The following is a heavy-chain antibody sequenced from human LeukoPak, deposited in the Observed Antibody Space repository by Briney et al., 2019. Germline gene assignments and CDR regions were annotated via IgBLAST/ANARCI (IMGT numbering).Heavy chain of an antibody. J-gene: IGHJ6*03. CDR3: ARVSGDYVYYYYYMDV. D-gene: IGHD4-17*01. CDR1: GYTFTRYG. V-gene: IGHV1-18*01. CDR2: ISAYNGNT. Sequence: GASVKVSCKASGYTFTRYGISWVRQAPGQGLEWMGWISAYNGNTNYAQKLQGRVTMTTDTSTSTAYMELRSLRSDDTAVYYCARVSGDYVYYYYYMDVWGKGTTVTVSS.